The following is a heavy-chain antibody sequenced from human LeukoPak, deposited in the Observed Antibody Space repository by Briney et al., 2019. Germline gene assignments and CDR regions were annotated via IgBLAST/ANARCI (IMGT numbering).Heavy chain of an antibody. CDR2: ISYDGSNK. CDR1: GFTFSSYA. J-gene: IGHJ4*02. V-gene: IGHV3-30-3*01. D-gene: IGHD3-22*01. CDR3: ARELAPRRLYCYDSSGYLDY. Sequence: GRSLRLSCAASGFTFSSYAMHWVRQAPGKGLEWVAVISYDGSNKYYADSVKGRFTISRDNSKNTLYLQMNSLRAEDTAVYYCARELAPRRLYCYDSSGYLDYWGQGTLVTVSS.